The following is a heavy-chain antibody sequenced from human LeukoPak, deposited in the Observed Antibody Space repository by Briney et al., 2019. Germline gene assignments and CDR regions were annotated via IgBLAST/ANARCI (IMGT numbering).Heavy chain of an antibody. V-gene: IGHV3-33*01. J-gene: IGHJ6*02. CDR2: IWYDGSNK. CDR3: AREETGYGMDV. CDR1: GFTFGSYG. Sequence: RSLRLSCAASGFTFGSYGMHWVRQAPGKGLEWVAVIWYDGSNKYYADSVKGRFTISRDNSKNTLYLQMNSLRAEDTAVYYCAREETGYGMDVWGQGTTVTVSS.